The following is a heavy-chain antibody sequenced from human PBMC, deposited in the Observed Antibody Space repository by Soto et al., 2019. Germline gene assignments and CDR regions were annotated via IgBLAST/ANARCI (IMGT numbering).Heavy chain of an antibody. D-gene: IGHD5-18*01. V-gene: IGHV3-23*05. J-gene: IGHJ4*02. CDR2: IDNSGGIT. CDR1: GFTFSTYA. Sequence: LRLSSAASGFTFSTYAMSWVRQAPGKGLEWVSTIDNSGGITYYADSVKGRFTISRDNSKDTLYLQMNSLRAEDTAVYYCAKGGYNYGFLFDCWGQGTLVTVSS. CDR3: AKGGYNYGFLFDC.